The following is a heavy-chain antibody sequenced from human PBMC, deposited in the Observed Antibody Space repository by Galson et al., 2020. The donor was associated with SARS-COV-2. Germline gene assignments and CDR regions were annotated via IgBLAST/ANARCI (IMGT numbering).Heavy chain of an antibody. CDR1: GGSISSSNW. CDR3: ARSGSGYSSSWYLDYFDY. D-gene: IGHD6-13*01. J-gene: IGHJ4*02. CDR2: IYHSGST. V-gene: IGHV4-4*02. Sequence: SETLSLTCAVSGGSISSSNWWSWVRQPPGKGLEWIGEIYHSGSTNYNPSLKSRVTISVDKSKNQFSLKLSSVTAADTAVYYCARSGSGYSSSWYLDYFDYWGQGTLVTVSS.